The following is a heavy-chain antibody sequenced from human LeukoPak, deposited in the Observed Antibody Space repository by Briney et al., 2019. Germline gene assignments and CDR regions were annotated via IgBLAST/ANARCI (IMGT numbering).Heavy chain of an antibody. D-gene: IGHD2-15*01. Sequence: PGGSLRLSCAASGFTFSAPWMSWVRQAPGKGLEWVANIKQDGSEKYYVDSVKGRFTISRDNAKNSLYLQMNSLRAEDTAVYYCAREDCSGGSCYNNWFDPWGQGTLVTVSS. J-gene: IGHJ5*02. CDR2: IKQDGSEK. CDR3: AREDCSGGSCYNNWFDP. CDR1: GFTFSAPW. V-gene: IGHV3-7*01.